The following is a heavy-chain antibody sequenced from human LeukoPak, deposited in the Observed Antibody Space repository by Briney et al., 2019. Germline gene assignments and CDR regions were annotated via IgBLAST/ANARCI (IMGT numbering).Heavy chain of an antibody. D-gene: IGHD6-13*01. J-gene: IGHJ4*02. CDR3: AREHSSSWYDDYFDY. V-gene: IGHV3-7*01. CDR1: GFTFSSYA. CDR2: IKQDGSAK. Sequence: QSGGSLRLSCAASGFTFSSYAMSWVRQAPGKGLEWVDDIKQDGSAKNYVDSVKGRFTISRDNAKNSLYLQMNSLTAEDTAVYYCAREHSSSWYDDYFDYWGQGTLVTVSS.